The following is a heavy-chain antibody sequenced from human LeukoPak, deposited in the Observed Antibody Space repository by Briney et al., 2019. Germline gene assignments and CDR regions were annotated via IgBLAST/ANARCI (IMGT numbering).Heavy chain of an antibody. CDR3: ARDFYYDSSGYYHHFDY. CDR1: GFTFSSYS. D-gene: IGHD3-22*01. Sequence: GSLRLSCAASGFTFSSYSMNWVRQAPGKGLEWVSSISSSSSYIYDADSVKGRFTISRDNAKNSLYLQMNSLRAEDTAVYYCARDFYYDSSGYYHHFDYWGQGTLVTVSS. V-gene: IGHV3-21*01. CDR2: ISSSSSYI. J-gene: IGHJ4*02.